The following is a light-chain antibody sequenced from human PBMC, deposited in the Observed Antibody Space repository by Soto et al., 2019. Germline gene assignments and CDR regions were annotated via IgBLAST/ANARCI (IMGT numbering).Light chain of an antibody. CDR1: SSNVGSNF. CDR3: AAWDDSLNGPL. Sequence: QSVLTQPPSASGTPGQRVTISYSGSSSNVGSNFVNWYQHLPGTAPKLLIHSDNRRPSGVPDRFSGSKSGTSASLAISGLQSEDEADYYCAAWDDSLNGPLFGGGTKLTVL. V-gene: IGLV1-44*01. J-gene: IGLJ2*01. CDR2: SDN.